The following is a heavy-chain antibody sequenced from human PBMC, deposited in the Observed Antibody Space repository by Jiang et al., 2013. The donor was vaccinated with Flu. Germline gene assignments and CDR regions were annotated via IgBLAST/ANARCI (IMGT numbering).Heavy chain of an antibody. Sequence: GAEVKKPGGSLRISCQGSGYSFTSYWISWVRQMPGKGLEWMGKIDPSDSYTDYSPSFQGQVTISADKSISTAYLQWSSLKASDTAMYYCARQGGIPQPIDYWGQGTL. CDR2: IDPSDSYT. V-gene: IGHV5-10-1*04. CDR1: GYSFTSYW. D-gene: IGHD3-16*01. J-gene: IGHJ4*02. CDR3: ARQGGIPQPIDY.